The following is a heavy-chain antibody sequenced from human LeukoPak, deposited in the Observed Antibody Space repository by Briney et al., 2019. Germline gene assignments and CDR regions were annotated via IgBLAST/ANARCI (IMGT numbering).Heavy chain of an antibody. D-gene: IGHD6-13*01. CDR1: GGSISSYY. CDR3: ARQIRIAAAGGYYYGMDV. J-gene: IGHJ6*02. V-gene: IGHV4-59*08. Sequence: SETLSLTCTVSGGSISSYYWSWIRQPPGKGLEWIGYIYYSGSTNYNPSLKSRVTISVDTSKNQFSLKLSSVTAADTAVYYCARQIRIAAAGGYYYGMDVWGQGTTVTVSS. CDR2: IYYSGST.